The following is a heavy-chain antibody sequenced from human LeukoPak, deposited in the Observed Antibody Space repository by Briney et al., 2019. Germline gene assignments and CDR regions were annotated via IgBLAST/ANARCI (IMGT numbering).Heavy chain of an antibody. D-gene: IGHD3-22*01. CDR1: GFTFSSYS. J-gene: IGHJ4*02. CDR3: ARVVAVVTFDY. Sequence: GGSLRLSCAASGFTFSSYSMNWVRQAPGKGLEWVSYISSSSSTIYYTDSVKGRFTISRDNAKNSLYLQMNSLRAEDTAVYYCARVVAVVTFDYWGQGTLVTVSS. CDR2: ISSSSSTI. V-gene: IGHV3-48*01.